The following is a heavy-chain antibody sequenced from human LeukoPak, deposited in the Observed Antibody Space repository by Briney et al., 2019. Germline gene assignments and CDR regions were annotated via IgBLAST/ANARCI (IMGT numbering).Heavy chain of an antibody. V-gene: IGHV1-2*02. Sequence: GASVKVSCKASGYTFTDNYMYWVRQAPGQGLEWMAWINPNSGDTHYAQNFQGRVTMTRDTSISTAYMELSRLRSDDTAVYYCARGSQVVTMVRGVIMPFDYWGQGTLVTVSS. CDR1: GYTFTDNY. D-gene: IGHD3-10*01. CDR2: INPNSGDT. CDR3: ARGSQVVTMVRGVIMPFDY. J-gene: IGHJ4*02.